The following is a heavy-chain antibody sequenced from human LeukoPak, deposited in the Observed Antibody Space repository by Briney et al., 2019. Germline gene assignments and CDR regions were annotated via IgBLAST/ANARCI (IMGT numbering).Heavy chain of an antibody. D-gene: IGHD4-4*01. V-gene: IGHV4-59*01. J-gene: IGHJ5*02. Sequence: SETLSLTCTVSGGSISSYHWSWIRQPPGKGLEWIGYIYYSGSTNYNPSLKSRVTISVDTSKNQFSLKLSSVTAADTAVYYCARTFRRVTTSWFDPWGQGTLVTVSS. CDR3: ARTFRRVTTSWFDP. CDR2: IYYSGST. CDR1: GGSISSYH.